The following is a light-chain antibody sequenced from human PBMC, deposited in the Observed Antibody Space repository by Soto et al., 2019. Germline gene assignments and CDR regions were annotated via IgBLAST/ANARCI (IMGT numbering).Light chain of an antibody. V-gene: IGLV2-8*01. CDR3: ISYAGSNKFVV. Sequence: QSALTQPPSASGSPGQSVTISCTGTSSDVGGYNYVSWYQQHPGKAPKLMIYEVSKRPSGVPDRFSGSKSGNTASLTVSGLQAEDEAEYYCISYAGSNKFVVFGGGTKLTVL. CDR1: SSDVGGYNY. CDR2: EVS. J-gene: IGLJ2*01.